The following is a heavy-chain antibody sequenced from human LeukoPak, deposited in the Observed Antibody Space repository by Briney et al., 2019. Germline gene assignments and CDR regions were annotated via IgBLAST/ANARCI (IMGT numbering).Heavy chain of an antibody. CDR1: GYTFTEYY. D-gene: IGHD3-10*01. J-gene: IGHJ6*02. CDR3: ARVKIYYGSGSYYGPGYYGMDV. CDR2: INPNRGGT. V-gene: IGHV1-2*02. Sequence: ASVTVSYKASGYTFTEYYMHGVGQAPGQGLEGMGWINPNRGGTNYAQKFQGRVTITRDTSISTAYLELSRLRSDDTAVYYCARVKIYYGSGSYYGPGYYGMDVWGQGTTVTVSS.